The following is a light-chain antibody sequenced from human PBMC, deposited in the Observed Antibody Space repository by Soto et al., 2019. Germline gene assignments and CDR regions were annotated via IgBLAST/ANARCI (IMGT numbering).Light chain of an antibody. CDR1: SSYIETYNL. Sequence: ALTQPASVSGSPRQSISISCTGASSYIETYNLVSWYQQHPGKVPKLIIYEVFKRPSGVSDRFSGSKSGDTASLTISGLQAEDEADYHCGSNVGLNTYVFGTGTKVTVL. CDR2: EVF. CDR3: GSNVGLNTYV. J-gene: IGLJ1*01. V-gene: IGLV2-23*02.